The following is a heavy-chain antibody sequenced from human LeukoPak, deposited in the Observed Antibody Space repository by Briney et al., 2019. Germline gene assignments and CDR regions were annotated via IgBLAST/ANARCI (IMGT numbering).Heavy chain of an antibody. Sequence: GGSLRLSWAASGFTFSSYAMHWVRQAPGKGLEWVAVISYDGSNKYYADSVKGRFTISRDNSKNTLYLQMNSLRAEDTAVYYCARERGSSSWFGQVSLNFDYWGQGTLVTVSS. J-gene: IGHJ4*02. D-gene: IGHD6-13*01. CDR2: ISYDGSNK. CDR1: GFTFSSYA. CDR3: ARERGSSSWFGQVSLNFDY. V-gene: IGHV3-30*04.